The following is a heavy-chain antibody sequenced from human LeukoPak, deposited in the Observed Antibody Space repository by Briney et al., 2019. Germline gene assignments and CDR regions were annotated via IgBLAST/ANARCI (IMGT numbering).Heavy chain of an antibody. CDR3: VRDRDSSSWSPYFDY. J-gene: IGHJ4*02. D-gene: IGHD6-13*01. CDR1: GGSISGDY. V-gene: IGHV4-4*07. CDR2: IYTTIST. Sequence: SETLSLTCTVSGGSISGDYWSWIRRPAGKGLEWIGRIYTTISTNYNPSLKSRVTMSVDTSKNQFSLKLSSVTAADTAVYYCVRDRDSSSWSPYFDYWGQGILVTVSS.